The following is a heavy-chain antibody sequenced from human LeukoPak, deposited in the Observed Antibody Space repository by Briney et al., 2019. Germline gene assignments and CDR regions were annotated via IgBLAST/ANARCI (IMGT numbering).Heavy chain of an antibody. D-gene: IGHD3-9*01. CDR3: AGSFDWSHFDY. Sequence: GGSLRLSCEVSGFTFSSYEMNWVRQAPGKGREWVSYISSSGSTIYYADSVKGRFTISRDNAKNSLYLQMNSLRAEDTAVYYCAGSFDWSHFDYWGQGTLVSVSS. V-gene: IGHV3-48*03. CDR2: ISSSGSTI. J-gene: IGHJ4*02. CDR1: GFTFSSYE.